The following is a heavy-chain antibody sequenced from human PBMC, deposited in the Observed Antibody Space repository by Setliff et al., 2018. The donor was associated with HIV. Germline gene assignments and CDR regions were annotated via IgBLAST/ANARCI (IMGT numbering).Heavy chain of an antibody. CDR3: ARAAEGYSGYDPDYYYYYGMDV. J-gene: IGHJ6*02. CDR2: INAGNGNT. V-gene: IGHV1-3*01. D-gene: IGHD5-12*01. Sequence: ASVKVSCKASGYTFTSYAMHWVRQAPGQRLEWMGWINAGNGNTKYSQKFQGRVTITRDTSASTAYMELSSLRSEDTAVYYCARAAEGYSGYDPDYYYYYGMDVWGQGTTVTVS. CDR1: GYTFTSYA.